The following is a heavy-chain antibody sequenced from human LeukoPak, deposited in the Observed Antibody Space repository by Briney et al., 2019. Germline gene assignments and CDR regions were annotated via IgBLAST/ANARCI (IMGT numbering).Heavy chain of an antibody. Sequence: PGGSLRLSCAASGFTFSSYWMTWVRQAPGKGLEWVAVISYDGSNKYYADSVKGRFTISRDNSKNTLYLQMNSLRAEDTAVYYCAKDLTAVAAPSYWGQGTLVTVSS. CDR2: ISYDGSNK. D-gene: IGHD6-19*01. J-gene: IGHJ4*02. CDR1: GFTFSSYW. V-gene: IGHV3-30*18. CDR3: AKDLTAVAAPSY.